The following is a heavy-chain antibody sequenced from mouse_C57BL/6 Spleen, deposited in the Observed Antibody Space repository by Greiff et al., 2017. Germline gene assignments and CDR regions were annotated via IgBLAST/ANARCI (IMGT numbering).Heavy chain of an antibody. V-gene: IGHV1-15*01. D-gene: IGHD1-1*01. J-gene: IGHJ1*03. Sequence: VQLQQSGAELLRPGASVTLSCKASGYTFTDYEMHWVKQTPVHGLEWIGAIDPETGGTAYNQKFKGKAILTADKSSSTAYMELRSLTSEDSAVYYCTRTVVAPYFDVWGTGTTVTVSS. CDR2: IDPETGGT. CDR3: TRTVVAPYFDV. CDR1: GYTFTDYE.